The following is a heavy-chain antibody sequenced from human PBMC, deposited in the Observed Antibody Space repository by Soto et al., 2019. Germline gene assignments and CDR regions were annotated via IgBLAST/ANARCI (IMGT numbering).Heavy chain of an antibody. D-gene: IGHD3-10*01. CDR2: IIPILGIA. V-gene: IGHV1-69*02. J-gene: IGHJ4*02. CDR3: ARLYYYGSGSYYKSEDY. CDR1: GGTFSSYT. Sequence: SVKVSCKASGGTFSSYTISWVRQAPGQGLEWMGRIIPILGIANYAQKFQGRVTITADKSTSTAYMELSSLRSEDTAVYYCARLYYYGSGSYYKSEDYWGQGTLVTVSS.